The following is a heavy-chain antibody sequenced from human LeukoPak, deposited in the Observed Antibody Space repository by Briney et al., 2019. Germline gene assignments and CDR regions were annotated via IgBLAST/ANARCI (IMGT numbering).Heavy chain of an antibody. CDR1: GFTFSSYS. V-gene: IGHV3-21*04. CDR2: ISSGSSYIYSP. J-gene: IGHJ4*02. CDR3: AKGGQNYDFWRFNY. D-gene: IGHD3-3*01. Sequence: GGSLRLSCAASGFTFSSYSMSWVRQAPEKGLEWVSSISSGSSYIYSPYYADSVKGRFTISRDNSKNTVYVQMNSLRDEDTAVYYCAKGGQNYDFWRFNYWGRGTLVTVSS.